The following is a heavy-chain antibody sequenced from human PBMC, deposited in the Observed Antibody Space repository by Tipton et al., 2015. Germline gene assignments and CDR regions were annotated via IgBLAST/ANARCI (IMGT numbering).Heavy chain of an antibody. J-gene: IGHJ3*02. Sequence: TLSLTCTVSGGSVKSGTYFWTWIRQAPGKGLEWIGYIHYGGTTNYNPSLKSRVTISLDTSKNQFSLKLTSVTAADAAVYYCARSKFGEFFLVAFDIWGQGTMVTVSS. CDR1: GGSVKSGTYF. CDR3: ARSKFGEFFLVAFDI. CDR2: IHYGGTT. D-gene: IGHD3-10*01. V-gene: IGHV4-61*01.